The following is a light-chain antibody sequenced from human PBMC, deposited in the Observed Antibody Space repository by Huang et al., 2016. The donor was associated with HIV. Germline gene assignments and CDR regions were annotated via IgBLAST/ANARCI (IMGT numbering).Light chain of an antibody. V-gene: IGKV3-15*01. CDR2: GAS. CDR3: QHYNNWPYT. Sequence: EIEMTQSPATLSVSPGERATLSCRASQSVNSNLAWYQKKPGQAPRLLIFGASTRATGIPARFSGSGSGTEFTLTISSLQSEDFAVYYCQHYNNWPYTFGQGAKVEI. CDR1: QSVNSN. J-gene: IGKJ2*01.